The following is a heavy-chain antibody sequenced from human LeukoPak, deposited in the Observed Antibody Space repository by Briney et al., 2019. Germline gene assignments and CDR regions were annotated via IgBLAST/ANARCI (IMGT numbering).Heavy chain of an antibody. CDR2: ISSSGSSL. D-gene: IGHD1-26*01. Sequence: GGSLRLSCAASGFTFSRYNMNWVRQAPGKGLEWVSYISSSGSSLYYADSVKGRFTISRDNSKDTLYLQLNSLRAEDTAVYYCARASGSFDYWGQGTLISVSS. CDR3: ARASGSFDY. CDR1: GFTFSRYN. J-gene: IGHJ4*02. V-gene: IGHV3-48*01.